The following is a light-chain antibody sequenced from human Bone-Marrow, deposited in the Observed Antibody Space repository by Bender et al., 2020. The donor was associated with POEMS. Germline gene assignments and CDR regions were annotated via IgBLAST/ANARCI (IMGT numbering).Light chain of an antibody. CDR2: KDT. Sequence: SYELTQPPSVSVSPGQTARITCSGDALTKQYGYWYQQRPGQAPVLVIYKDTERPSGIPERFSGSSSGTRVTLTISGAQAEDEADYYCQSADSSGSYRVFGGGTKLTV. J-gene: IGLJ2*01. CDR1: ALTKQY. CDR3: QSADSSGSYRV. V-gene: IGLV3-25*03.